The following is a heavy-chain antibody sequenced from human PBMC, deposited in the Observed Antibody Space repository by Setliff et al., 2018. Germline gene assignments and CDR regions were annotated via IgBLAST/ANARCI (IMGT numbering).Heavy chain of an antibody. CDR3: ARSGYYGSSDYYNWFDP. J-gene: IGHJ5*02. CDR2: INHSGST. CDR1: GGSFSTYY. V-gene: IGHV4-34*01. D-gene: IGHD3-22*01. Sequence: SETLSLTCSLYGGSFSTYYWIWIRQPPGKGLEWIGDINHSGSTYYNPSLKSRVTISVGTSKNQFSLKLSSETAADTAVYYCARSGYYGSSDYYNWFDPWGQVTLITVSS.